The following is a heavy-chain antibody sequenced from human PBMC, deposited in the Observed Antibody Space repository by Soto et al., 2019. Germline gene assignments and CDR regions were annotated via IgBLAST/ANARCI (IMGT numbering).Heavy chain of an antibody. CDR2: IIPIFGTA. CDR1: GGTFSRHA. J-gene: IGHJ5*02. D-gene: IGHD3-3*01. Sequence: QVQLVQSGAEVRKPGSSVKVSCKASGGTFSRHAISWVRQAPGQGLEWMGGIIPIFGTANHAQKFQGRVTIIADESTSTAYMELSSLRSEDTAIYYGARALNKQVFGVVIIHDNWFDPWGQGTLVTVSS. CDR3: ARALNKQVFGVVIIHDNWFDP. V-gene: IGHV1-69*01.